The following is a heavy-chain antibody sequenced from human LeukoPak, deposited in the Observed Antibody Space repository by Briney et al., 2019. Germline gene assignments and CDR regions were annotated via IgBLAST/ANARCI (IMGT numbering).Heavy chain of an antibody. CDR1: GGSVSIGNYY. D-gene: IGHD1-26*01. CDR3: ARVVESGSYWSPAYYYYGMDV. CDR2: IYYSGST. J-gene: IGHJ6*02. V-gene: IGHV4-61*01. Sequence: SETLSLTCTVSGGSVSIGNYYWSWIRQPPGKGLEWIGYIYYSGSTNYNPSLKSRVTISVDTSKNQFSLKLSSVTAADTAVYYCARVVESGSYWSPAYYYYGMDVWGQGTTVTVSS.